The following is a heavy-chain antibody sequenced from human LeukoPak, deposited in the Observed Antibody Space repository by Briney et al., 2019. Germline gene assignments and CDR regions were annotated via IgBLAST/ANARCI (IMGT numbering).Heavy chain of an antibody. V-gene: IGHV4-31*03. J-gene: IGHJ4*02. CDR3: AREVGNYDFWSGYYDY. Sequence: TASETLSLTCTVSGGSISSGGYSWSWIRQHPGKGLEWIGYIYYSGSTYYNPSLKSRVTISVDTSKNQFSLKLSSVTAADTAVYYCAREVGNYDFWSGYYDYWGQGTLVTVSS. D-gene: IGHD3-3*01. CDR1: GGSISSGGYS. CDR2: IYYSGST.